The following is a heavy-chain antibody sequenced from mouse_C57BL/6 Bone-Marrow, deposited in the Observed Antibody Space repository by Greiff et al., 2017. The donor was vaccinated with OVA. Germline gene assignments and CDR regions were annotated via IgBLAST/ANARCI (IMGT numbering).Heavy chain of an antibody. CDR1: GFTFSSYA. V-gene: IGHV5-4*01. CDR3: ARIFITTVCAY. Sequence: DVQLVESGGGLVKPGGSLKLSCAASGFTFSSYAMSWVRQTPEKRLEWVATISDGGSYTYYPDNVKGRFTISRDNAKNNLYLQMSHLKSEDTARYYCARIFITTVCAYWGQGTLVTVSA. CDR2: ISDGGSYT. J-gene: IGHJ3*01. D-gene: IGHD1-1*01.